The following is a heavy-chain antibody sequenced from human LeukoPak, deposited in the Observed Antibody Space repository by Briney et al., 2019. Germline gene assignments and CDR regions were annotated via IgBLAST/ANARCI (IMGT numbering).Heavy chain of an antibody. Sequence: ASVKVSCKASGYTFTGYYMHWVRQAPGQGLEWMGWINPNSGGTNYAQKFQGRVTMTRDMSTSTAYMELSSLRSEDTAVYYCAAVSSSWPYYYYYMDVWGKGTTVTVSS. CDR3: AAVSSSWPYYYYYMDV. D-gene: IGHD6-13*01. V-gene: IGHV1-2*02. J-gene: IGHJ6*03. CDR1: GYTFTGYY. CDR2: INPNSGGT.